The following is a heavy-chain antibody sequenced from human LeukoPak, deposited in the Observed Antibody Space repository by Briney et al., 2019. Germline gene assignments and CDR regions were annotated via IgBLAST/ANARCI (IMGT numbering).Heavy chain of an antibody. J-gene: IGHJ4*02. V-gene: IGHV1-2*02. Sequence: ASVKVSCKVSGYPFPAYYIYWVRQAPGQGLEWVGWINPNNGGTNYAQKFQGRVTITADKSTSTAYMELSSLRSEDTAVYYCARGAAAGTVPLDYWGQGTLVTVSS. CDR3: ARGAAAGTVPLDY. CDR1: GYPFPAYY. D-gene: IGHD6-13*01. CDR2: INPNNGGT.